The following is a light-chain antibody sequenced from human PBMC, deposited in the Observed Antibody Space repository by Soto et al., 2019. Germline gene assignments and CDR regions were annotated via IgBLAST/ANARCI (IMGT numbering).Light chain of an antibody. CDR3: QQSYSTPWT. V-gene: IGKV1-39*01. J-gene: IGKJ1*01. CDR1: ENIIRY. CDR2: AAS. Sequence: DLQMTQSPSSLSASVGDSVTITCRASENIIRYLNWYQQKPGKAPKLLLFAASSLHTGVPSRFSGSGAVTDFTLTITSLQPEDSATYYCQQSYSTPWTFGPGTTVEI.